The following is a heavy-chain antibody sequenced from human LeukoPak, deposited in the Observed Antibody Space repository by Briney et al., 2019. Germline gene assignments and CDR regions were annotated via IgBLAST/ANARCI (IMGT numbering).Heavy chain of an antibody. V-gene: IGHV1-2*02. CDR1: GYTFTGYY. CDR3: ARSDSSGLRPNDY. CDR2: INPNSGGT. J-gene: IGHJ4*02. Sequence: GASVKVSCKASGYTFTGYYMHWVRQAPGQGLEWMGWINPNSGGTNYAQKFQGRVTMTRDASISTAYMELSRLRSDDTAVYYCARSDSSGLRPNDYWGQGTLVTVSS. D-gene: IGHD3-22*01.